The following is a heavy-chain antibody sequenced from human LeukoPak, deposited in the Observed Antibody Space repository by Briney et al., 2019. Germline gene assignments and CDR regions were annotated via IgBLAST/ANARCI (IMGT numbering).Heavy chain of an antibody. CDR2: IKQDGSEK. D-gene: IGHD3-16*01. CDR1: GFTFSSYW. Sequence: GGSLRLSCAASGFTFSSYWMSWVRQAPGKGLEWVANIKQDGSEKYYVDSVKGRFTISRDNTKNSLYLQMNSLRAEDTAVYYCAREAPLVPFFLRCMDVWGKGTAVTVSS. V-gene: IGHV3-7*03. CDR3: AREAPLVPFFLRCMDV. J-gene: IGHJ6*04.